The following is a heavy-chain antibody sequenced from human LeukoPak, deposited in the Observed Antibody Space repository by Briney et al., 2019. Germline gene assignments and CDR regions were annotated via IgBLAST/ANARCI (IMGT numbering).Heavy chain of an antibody. CDR1: GFSFTTYS. J-gene: IGHJ4*02. D-gene: IGHD7-27*01. CDR2: ISSGSSAI. CDR3: GTGDPRFDY. Sequence: GGSLRLSCAASGFSFTTYSMKWVRQAPGKGLQWVSYISSGSSAIYYIDPVKGRFTITRDDAKNSVYLQMNSLRTEDTAVYYCGTGDPRFDYWGQGILVTVSS. V-gene: IGHV3-48*01.